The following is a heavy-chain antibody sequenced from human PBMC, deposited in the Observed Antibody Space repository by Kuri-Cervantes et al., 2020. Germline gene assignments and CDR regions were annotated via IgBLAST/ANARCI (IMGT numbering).Heavy chain of an antibody. J-gene: IGHJ4*02. CDR3: ARLPDSRGPLHFDY. CDR2: IYPGGSET. CDR1: GYSFTSYW. V-gene: IGHV5-51*01. D-gene: IGHD6-19*01. Sequence: KVSCKGSGYSFTSYWIAWVRQMPGKGLEWMGIIYPGGSETRYSPSFQGQVTISADKSISTAYLQWSSLKASDTAMYFCARLPDSRGPLHFDYWGQGALVTVSS.